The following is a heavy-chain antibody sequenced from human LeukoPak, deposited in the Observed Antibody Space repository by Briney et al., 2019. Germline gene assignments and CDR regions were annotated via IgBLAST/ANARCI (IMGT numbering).Heavy chain of an antibody. CDR3: ASGSGNEPCRY. V-gene: IGHV3-74*01. CDR2: FNRDGSST. CDR1: GFTFSIHW. Sequence: GGSLRLSCAASGFTFSIHWIHWLRQAPGKGLVWLSGFNRDGSSTSCADSVRRLFTIPRDNAKNTLYMQMNSLRAEETAVYYCASGSGNEPCRYWRKGTLVRVSS. D-gene: IGHD1-26*01. J-gene: IGHJ4*02.